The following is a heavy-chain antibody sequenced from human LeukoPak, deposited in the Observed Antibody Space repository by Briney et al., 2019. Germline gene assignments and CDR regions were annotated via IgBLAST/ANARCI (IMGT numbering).Heavy chain of an antibody. V-gene: IGHV3-30*03. CDR2: ISYDGSNK. J-gene: IGHJ4*02. CDR3: ARASYGSGNTFDY. Sequence: GGSLRLSCAASGFTFSSYGMHWVRQAPGKGLEWVAVISYDGSNKYYAGSVKGRFTISRDNSKNTLYLQMNSLRAEDTAVYYCARASYGSGNTFDYWGQGTLVTASS. D-gene: IGHD3-10*01. CDR1: GFTFSSYG.